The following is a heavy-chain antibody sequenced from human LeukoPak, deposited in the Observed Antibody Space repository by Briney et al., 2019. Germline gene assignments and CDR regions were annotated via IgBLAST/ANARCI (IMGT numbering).Heavy chain of an antibody. Sequence: PSETLSLTCTVSDGSISDYHWSWIRQPPGKGRGWIGYMYYTGSTNYNPSLKGRVSISVDTSKRQFSLKLRSVTAADTAVYYCARHLYCGGDCYPGRNHYYGLDVWGQGTTVTVSS. V-gene: IGHV4-59*08. CDR3: ARHLYCGGDCYPGRNHYYGLDV. D-gene: IGHD2-21*02. CDR2: MYYTGST. CDR1: DGSISDYH. J-gene: IGHJ6*02.